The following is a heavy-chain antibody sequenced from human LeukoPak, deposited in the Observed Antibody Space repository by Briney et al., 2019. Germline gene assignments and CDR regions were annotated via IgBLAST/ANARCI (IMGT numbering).Heavy chain of an antibody. CDR1: GGSISSGGYY. Sequence: SQTLSLTCTVSGGSISSGGYYWSWIRQHPGKGLEWIGYIYYSGSTYYNPSLKSRATISVDTSKNQFSLKLSSVTAADTAVYYCARELAPRSSSTTYYFDYWGQGTLVTVSS. J-gene: IGHJ4*02. V-gene: IGHV4-31*03. CDR3: ARELAPRSSSTTYYFDY. D-gene: IGHD2/OR15-2a*01. CDR2: IYYSGST.